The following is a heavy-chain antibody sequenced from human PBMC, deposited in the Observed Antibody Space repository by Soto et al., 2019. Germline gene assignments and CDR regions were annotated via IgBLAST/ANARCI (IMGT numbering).Heavy chain of an antibody. Sequence: GGSLRLSCAASGFTFSDYYMSWIRQAPGKGLEWVSYISSSGSTIYYADSVKGRFTISRDNAKNSLYLQMNSMRAEDTAVYYCARDGYPRSQIAFDIWGQGTMVTVSS. CDR3: ARDGYPRSQIAFDI. V-gene: IGHV3-11*01. CDR2: ISSSGSTI. D-gene: IGHD1-1*01. CDR1: GFTFSDYY. J-gene: IGHJ3*02.